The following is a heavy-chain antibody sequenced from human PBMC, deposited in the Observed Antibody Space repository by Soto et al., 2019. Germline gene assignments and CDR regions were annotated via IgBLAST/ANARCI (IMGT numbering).Heavy chain of an antibody. CDR1: GFTFSSYA. D-gene: IGHD3-9*01. J-gene: IGHJ6*02. CDR3: ARAPWDYDILTGYYNYYGMDV. CDR2: ISGSGGST. V-gene: IGHV3-23*01. Sequence: GGSLRLSCAASGFTFSSYAMSWVRQAPGKGLEWVSAISGSGGSTYYADSVKGRFTISRDNSKNTLYLQMNSLRAEDTAVYYCARAPWDYDILTGYYNYYGMDVWGQGTTVTVSS.